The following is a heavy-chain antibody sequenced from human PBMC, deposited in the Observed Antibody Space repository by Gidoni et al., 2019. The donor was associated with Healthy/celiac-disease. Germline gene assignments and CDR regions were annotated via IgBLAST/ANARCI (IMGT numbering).Heavy chain of an antibody. V-gene: IGHV4-39*01. D-gene: IGHD3-3*01. J-gene: IGHJ3*02. CDR2: IYYSGST. CDR3: ASGPVGFGVVIMADAFDI. CDR1: GCSISSSSYY. Sequence: QLQLQESGPGLVKPSETLSLTCTVSGCSISSSSYYWGWIRHPPGKGLEWIGSIYYSGSTYYNPSLKSRVTISVDTSKNQFSLKLSSVTAADTAVYYCASGPVGFGVVIMADAFDIWGQGTMVTVSS.